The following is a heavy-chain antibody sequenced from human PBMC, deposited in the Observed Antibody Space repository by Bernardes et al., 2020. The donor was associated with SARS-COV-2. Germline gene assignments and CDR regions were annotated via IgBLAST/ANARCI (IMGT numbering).Heavy chain of an antibody. CDR3: AHRSFGSSGSGSYYSP. J-gene: IGHJ5*02. Sequence: SGPTLWKPPQPLTLTCPFSGFSLSPSGVGVGWIRQPPGKALEWLALIYWDDDKRYSPSLKSRLTITKDTSKNQVVLTMTNMDPVDTATYYCAHRSFGSSGSGSYYSPWGQGTLVTVSS. CDR1: GFSLSPSGVG. D-gene: IGHD3-10*01. CDR2: IYWDDDK. V-gene: IGHV2-5*02.